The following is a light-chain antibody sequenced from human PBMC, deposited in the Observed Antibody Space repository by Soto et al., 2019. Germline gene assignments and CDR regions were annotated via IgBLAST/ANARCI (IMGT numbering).Light chain of an antibody. Sequence: EIVLTQSPATLSLSPGERATLSCRASQSVSNFLAWYQQKPGQAPRLLVYDASTRATGIPARFSGSGSGTDFALTISSLEPEDFAVYYCQQRRTWPPLTFGGGTKVEIK. V-gene: IGKV3-11*01. CDR2: DAS. J-gene: IGKJ4*01. CDR1: QSVSNF. CDR3: QQRRTWPPLT.